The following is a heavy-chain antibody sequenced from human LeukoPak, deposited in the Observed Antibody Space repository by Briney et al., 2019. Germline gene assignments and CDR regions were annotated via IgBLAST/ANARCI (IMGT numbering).Heavy chain of an antibody. CDR3: ASGPVPHSGWYFDY. J-gene: IGHJ4*02. V-gene: IGHV1-69*04. CDR2: IIPILGIA. D-gene: IGHD6-19*01. CDR1: GGTFSSYA. Sequence: GASVKVSCKASGGTFSSYAISWVRQAPGRGLEWMGRIIPILGIANYAQKFQGRVTITADKSTSTAYMELSSLRSEDTAVYYCASGPVPHSGWYFDYWGQGTLVTVSS.